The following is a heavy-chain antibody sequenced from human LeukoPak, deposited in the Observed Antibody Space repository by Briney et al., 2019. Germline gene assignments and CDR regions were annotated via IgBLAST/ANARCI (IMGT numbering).Heavy chain of an antibody. J-gene: IGHJ4*02. D-gene: IGHD2-2*01. Sequence: GGSLRLSCAASGFTFSSYGMHRVRQAPGKGLEWVAVISYDGSNRYYADSVKGRFTISRDNSKNTLYLQMNSLRAEDTAVYYCAKDAGPDIVVVPAALDYWGQGTLVTVSS. CDR2: ISYDGSNR. V-gene: IGHV3-30*18. CDR1: GFTFSSYG. CDR3: AKDAGPDIVVVPAALDY.